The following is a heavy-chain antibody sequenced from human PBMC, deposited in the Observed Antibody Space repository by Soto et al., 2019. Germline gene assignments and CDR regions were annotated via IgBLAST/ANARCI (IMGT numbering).Heavy chain of an antibody. D-gene: IGHD5-12*01. CDR1: GGYISSYY. Sequence: SETLSLTCTVSGGYISSYYWRWIRQPPGKGLEWIGYIYYSGSTNYNPSLKSRVTISVDTSKNQFSLKLSSVTAVDTAVYYGARAYGGYADYWGQGALVTVSS. J-gene: IGHJ4*02. V-gene: IGHV4-59*01. CDR3: ARAYGGYADY. CDR2: IYYSGST.